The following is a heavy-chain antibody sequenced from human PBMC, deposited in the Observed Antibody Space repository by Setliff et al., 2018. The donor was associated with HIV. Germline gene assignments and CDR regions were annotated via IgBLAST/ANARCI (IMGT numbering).Heavy chain of an antibody. Sequence: ASVKVSCKASGYSFASHSLHWVRQAPGQGLEWMGWINTGNGNTKYSQKFQDRVTITRDTSANTGYMELSGLRSEDTAVYYCAREQLGFGPPRGMDVWGQGTTVTVSS. J-gene: IGHJ6*02. CDR2: INTGNGNT. CDR3: AREQLGFGPPRGMDV. D-gene: IGHD6-13*01. V-gene: IGHV1-3*04. CDR1: GYSFASHS.